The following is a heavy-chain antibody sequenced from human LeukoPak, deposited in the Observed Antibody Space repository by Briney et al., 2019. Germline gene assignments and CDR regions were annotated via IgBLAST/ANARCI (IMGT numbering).Heavy chain of an antibody. CDR1: GYTFTSYA. D-gene: IGHD1-26*01. CDR2: INAGNGNT. J-gene: IGHJ6*02. CDR3: ARDCPFEIVGADAYYYYYGMDV. Sequence: ASVKVSCKASGYTFTSYAMHWVRQAPGQRLEWMGWINAGNGNTKYSQKFQGRVTVTRDTSASTAYMELSSLRSEDTAVYYCARDCPFEIVGADAYYYYYGMDVWGQGTTVTVSS. V-gene: IGHV1-3*01.